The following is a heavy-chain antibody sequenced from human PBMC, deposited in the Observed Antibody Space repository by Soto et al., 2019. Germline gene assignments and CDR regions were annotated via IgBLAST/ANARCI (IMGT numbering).Heavy chain of an antibody. CDR3: ARVPSGDQVDY. CDR2: IYNSVNT. V-gene: IGHV4-30-4*01. J-gene: IGHJ4*02. D-gene: IGHD3-10*01. Sequence: QVQLQESGPGLVEPSQTLSLTCTVSGDSISNGYYTWSWIRQPPGKDLEWIGHIYNSVNTYSNPSLKSRVTISANTSMTPFSLKRSSVTAADTAVYYGARVPSGDQVDYWGQGTLVTVSS. CDR1: GDSISNGYYT.